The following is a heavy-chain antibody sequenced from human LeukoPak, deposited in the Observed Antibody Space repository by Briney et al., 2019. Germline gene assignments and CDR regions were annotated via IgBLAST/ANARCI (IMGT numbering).Heavy chain of an antibody. V-gene: IGHV3-33*06. CDR2: IWYDGSNK. Sequence: PGGSLRLSCAASGFTFSSYGMHWVRQAPGKGLEWVAVIWYDGSNKYYADSVKGRFTISRDNSKNTLYLQMNSLRAEDTAVYYCAKGLDSSGWYSDYWRQGTLVTVSS. CDR1: GFTFSSYG. D-gene: IGHD6-19*01. J-gene: IGHJ4*02. CDR3: AKGLDSSGWYSDY.